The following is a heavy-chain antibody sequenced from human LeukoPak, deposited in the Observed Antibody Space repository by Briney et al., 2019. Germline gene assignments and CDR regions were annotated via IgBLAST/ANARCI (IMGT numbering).Heavy chain of an antibody. CDR2: VSAYKGYT. Sequence: ASVKVSCKTSGYVFNSFGITWLRQAPGQGLEWMGWVSAYKGYTSHAQKFQDRVIMTTDASTSTAYMELRSLRSDDTAVYYCARDGPNYGSGNDYWGQGTLVTVS. J-gene: IGHJ4*02. CDR3: ARDGPNYGSGNDY. CDR1: GYVFNSFG. D-gene: IGHD3-10*01. V-gene: IGHV1-18*01.